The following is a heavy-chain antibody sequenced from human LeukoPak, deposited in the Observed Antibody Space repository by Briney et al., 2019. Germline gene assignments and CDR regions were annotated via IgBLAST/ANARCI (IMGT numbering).Heavy chain of an antibody. CDR3: ARHVFSSSWYLYNWFDP. Sequence: SETLSLTCTVSGGSISSYYWSWIRQPPGKGLEWIGYIFYSGSANYNPSLKSRVTISVDTSKNQFSLELNSVTAADTAVYYCARHVFSSSWYLYNWFDPWGQGTLVTVSS. V-gene: IGHV4-59*01. CDR1: GGSISSYY. J-gene: IGHJ5*02. D-gene: IGHD6-13*01. CDR2: IFYSGSA.